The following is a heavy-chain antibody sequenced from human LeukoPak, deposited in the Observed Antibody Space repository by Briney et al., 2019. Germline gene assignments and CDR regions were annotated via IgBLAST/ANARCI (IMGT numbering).Heavy chain of an antibody. CDR2: IYSSGST. CDR1: GGSISSGGYY. V-gene: IGHV4-31*03. CDR3: ARDRGEDSAGYQHYFDY. D-gene: IGHD3-22*01. J-gene: IGHJ4*02. Sequence: SQTLSLTCTVSGGSISSGGYYWSWIRQHSGKGLEWIGNIYSSGSTNYNPSLMSRVTISQDRSKNEISLKLSSVTAADTGVYYCARDRGEDSAGYQHYFDYWGQGTLVAVSS.